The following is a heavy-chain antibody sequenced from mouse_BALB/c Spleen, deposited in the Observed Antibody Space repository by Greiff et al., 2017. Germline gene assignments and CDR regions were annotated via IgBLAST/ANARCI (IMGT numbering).Heavy chain of an antibody. Sequence: VQLQQSGPELVKPGASVKISCKASGYAFSSSWMNWVKQRPGQGLEWIGRIYPGDGDTNYNGKFKGKATLTADKSSSTAYMQLSSLTSVDSAVYFCVYGNFPWFAYWGQGTLVTVSA. CDR1: GYAFSSSW. J-gene: IGHJ3*01. CDR2: IYPGDGDT. CDR3: VYGNFPWFAY. V-gene: IGHV1-82*01. D-gene: IGHD2-1*01.